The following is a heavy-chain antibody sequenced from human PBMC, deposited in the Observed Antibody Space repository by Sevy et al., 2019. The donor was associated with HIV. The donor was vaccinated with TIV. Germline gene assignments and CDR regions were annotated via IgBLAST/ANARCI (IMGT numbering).Heavy chain of an antibody. Sequence: GGSLRLSCAASGFTFSDAWMSWVRQAPGKGLEWVGHIKSKTDGGTTDYAAPVKGRFIISRDESKNTLYLQMNSLKTEDTAVYYCTTDLGDYFDSSGPKWGQGTMVTVSS. D-gene: IGHD3-22*01. CDR2: IKSKTDGGTT. V-gene: IGHV3-15*01. CDR1: GFTFSDAW. J-gene: IGHJ3*01. CDR3: TTDLGDYFDSSGPK.